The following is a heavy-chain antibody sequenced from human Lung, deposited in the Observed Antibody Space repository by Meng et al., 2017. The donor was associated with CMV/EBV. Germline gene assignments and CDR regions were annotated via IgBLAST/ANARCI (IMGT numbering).Heavy chain of an antibody. CDR1: GFTFADYA. J-gene: IGHJ4*02. Sequence: SCTTSGFTFADYAVHWVRQAPGKGLEWVGFIRTKGYGATTDYAASVKGRFTISRDDSKSVAYLQMNSLKTEDTAVYYCTGDIVLMVGGFDSLGQGXLVTVSS. CDR2: IRTKGYGATT. V-gene: IGHV3-49*04. D-gene: IGHD2-8*01. CDR3: TGDIVLMVGGFDS.